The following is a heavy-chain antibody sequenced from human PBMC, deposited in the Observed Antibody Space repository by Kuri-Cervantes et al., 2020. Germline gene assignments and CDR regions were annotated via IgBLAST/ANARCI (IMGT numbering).Heavy chain of an antibody. CDR1: GFTFSSYA. D-gene: IGHD3-22*01. J-gene: IGHJ4*02. Sequence: GESLKISCAASGFTFSSYAMTWVRQTPGKGLEWVSAISGSGGYTYYADSVKGRFTISRDNSKNTLYLQMNSLRAEDTAVYYCAKASGGYYDSSGYYHFDYWGQGTLVTVSS. CDR3: AKASGGYYDSSGYYHFDY. CDR2: ISGSGGYT. V-gene: IGHV3-23*01.